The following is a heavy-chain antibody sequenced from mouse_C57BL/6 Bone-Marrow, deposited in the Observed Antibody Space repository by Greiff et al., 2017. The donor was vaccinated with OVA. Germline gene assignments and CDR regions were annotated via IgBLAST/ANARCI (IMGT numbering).Heavy chain of an antibody. CDR2: ISDGGSYT. V-gene: IGHV5-4*01. J-gene: IGHJ2*01. CDR3: ARVSYDYDPDY. D-gene: IGHD2-4*01. CDR1: GFTFSSYA. Sequence: EVQRVESGGGLVKPGGSLKLSCAASGFTFSSYAMSWVRQTPEKRLEWVATISDGGSYTYYPDNVKGRFTISRDNAKNNLYLQMSHLKSEDTAMYYGARVSYDYDPDYWGQGTTLTVSA.